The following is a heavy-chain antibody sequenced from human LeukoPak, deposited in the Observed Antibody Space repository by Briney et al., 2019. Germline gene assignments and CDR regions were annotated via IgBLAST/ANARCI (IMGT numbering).Heavy chain of an antibody. D-gene: IGHD3-10*01. CDR2: LNPNSGNT. CDR3: ARPQTGTLWFGELFRDYYYGMDV. J-gene: IGHJ6*02. Sequence: ASVKVSCKASGYTFTSYDINWVRQATGRGLEWMGWLNPNSGNTGYAQKFQGRVTMTRNTSISTAYMELSSLRSEDTAVYYCARPQTGTLWFGELFRDYYYGMDVWGQGTTVTVSS. CDR1: GYTFTSYD. V-gene: IGHV1-8*01.